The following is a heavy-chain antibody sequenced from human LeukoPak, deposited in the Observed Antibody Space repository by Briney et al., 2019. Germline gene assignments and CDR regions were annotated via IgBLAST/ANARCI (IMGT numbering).Heavy chain of an antibody. Sequence: GGSLRLSCAASRFTVSSNYMSWVRQAPGEGLEWASVIYSGGSTYYADPVKGRFTISRDNSKNTLYLQMNSLTAEDTAVYYCARVGVVPAAIPDGFDIWGQGTMVTVSS. V-gene: IGHV3-53*01. CDR3: ARVGVVPAAIPDGFDI. CDR1: RFTVSSNY. CDR2: IYSGGST. D-gene: IGHD2-2*01. J-gene: IGHJ3*02.